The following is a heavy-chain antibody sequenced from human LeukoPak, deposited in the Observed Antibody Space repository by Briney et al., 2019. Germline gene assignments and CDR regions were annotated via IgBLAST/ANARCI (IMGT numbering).Heavy chain of an antibody. D-gene: IGHD1-14*01. CDR1: GGSVSSGSHY. CDR3: ARYPRSPEYYYYGMDV. J-gene: IGHJ6*02. CDR2: IYYSGST. V-gene: IGHV4-61*01. Sequence: SETLSLTCTVSGGSVSSGSHYWSWIRQPPGKGLEWIGYIYYSGSTNYNPSLKSRVTISVGTSKNQFSLKLSSVTAADTAVYYCARYPRSPEYYYYGMDVWGQGTTVTVSS.